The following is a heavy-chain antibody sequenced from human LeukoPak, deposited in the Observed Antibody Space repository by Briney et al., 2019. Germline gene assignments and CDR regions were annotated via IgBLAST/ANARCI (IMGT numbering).Heavy chain of an antibody. CDR2: INSDGSST. CDR3: ARGGWLRPVGMDV. Sequence: PGRSLRLSCAASGFTFSSYWMHWVRQAPGKGLVWVSRINSDGSSTSYADSVKGRFTISRDNAKNTLYLQMNSLRAEDTAVYYCARGGWLRPVGMDVWGQGTTVTVSS. D-gene: IGHD3-22*01. CDR1: GFTFSSYW. J-gene: IGHJ6*02. V-gene: IGHV3-74*01.